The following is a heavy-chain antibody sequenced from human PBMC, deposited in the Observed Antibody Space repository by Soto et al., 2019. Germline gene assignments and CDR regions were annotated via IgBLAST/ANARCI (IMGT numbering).Heavy chain of an antibody. V-gene: IGHV1-18*01. CDR1: GYTFTSYG. CDR2: ISAYNGNT. J-gene: IGHJ4*02. Sequence: QVQLVQSGAEVKKPGASVKVSCKASGYTFTSYGISWVRQAPGQGLEWMGWISAYNGNTNYAQKFQGGVTTPTDTPTSTAYMVLRSLSYAATAVYYCARRHFPFAYWGQGTLVSFSS. CDR3: ARRHFPFAY.